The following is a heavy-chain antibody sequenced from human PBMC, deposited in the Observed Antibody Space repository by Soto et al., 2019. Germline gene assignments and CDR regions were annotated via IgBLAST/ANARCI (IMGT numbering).Heavy chain of an antibody. V-gene: IGHV3-30*18. CDR3: AKVWGIAAAGSFTHFDY. D-gene: IGHD6-13*01. CDR2: ISYDGSYK. J-gene: IGHJ4*02. Sequence: PXGSLRLSCAAAGFTFSNYGMHWVRQAPGKGLEWVAVISYDGSYKYYADSVKGRFTISRDNSKNTLYLQMNSVRAEDTAVYYCAKVWGIAAAGSFTHFDYWGQGTLVTVSS. CDR1: GFTFSNYG.